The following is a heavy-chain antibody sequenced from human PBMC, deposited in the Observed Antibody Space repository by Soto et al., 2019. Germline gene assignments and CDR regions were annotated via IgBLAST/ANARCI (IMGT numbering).Heavy chain of an antibody. Sequence: GESLKISCDASGYGFANYWIGWVRQMPGKGLKWMGIIYPGDSDTRYSPSFQGHVTISADKSISTAYLQWSSLEASDTAIYYCARAPSHGWYQHFDPWGQGTLVTVSS. V-gene: IGHV5-51*01. J-gene: IGHJ5*02. D-gene: IGHD6-19*01. CDR1: GYGFANYW. CDR3: ARAPSHGWYQHFDP. CDR2: IYPGDSDT.